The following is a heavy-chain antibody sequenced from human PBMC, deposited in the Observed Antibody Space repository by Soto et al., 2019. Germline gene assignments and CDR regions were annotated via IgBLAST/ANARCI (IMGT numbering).Heavy chain of an antibody. J-gene: IGHJ4*02. Sequence: SAKFSFKASGYTFTSYGISWVRQAPGQGLEWMGWISAYNGNTNYAQKLQGRVTMTTDTSTSTAYMELRSLRSDDTAVYYCARDRRPNPYYFDYWGQGTLVTVSS. V-gene: IGHV1-18*04. CDR2: ISAYNGNT. CDR3: ARDRRPNPYYFDY. CDR1: GYTFTSYG.